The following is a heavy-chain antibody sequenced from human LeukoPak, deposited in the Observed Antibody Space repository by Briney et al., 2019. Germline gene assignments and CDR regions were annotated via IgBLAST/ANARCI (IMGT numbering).Heavy chain of an antibody. CDR2: INSDGSST. Sequence: GGSLRLSCAASGFTFSSYWMHWVRQAPGKGLAWVSRINSDGSSTSYADSVKGRFTISRDNAKNTLYLQMNSLRAEDTAVYYCARGSADPYWGQGTLVTVSS. CDR3: ARGSADPY. J-gene: IGHJ4*02. CDR1: GFTFSSYW. D-gene: IGHD1-26*01. V-gene: IGHV3-74*01.